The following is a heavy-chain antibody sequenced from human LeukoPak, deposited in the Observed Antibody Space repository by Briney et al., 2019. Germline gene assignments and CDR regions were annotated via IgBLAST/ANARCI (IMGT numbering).Heavy chain of an antibody. J-gene: IGHJ4*03. V-gene: IGHV4-34*01. CDR3: ARGATISGTGYFDF. D-gene: IGHD1-26*01. Sequence: SSETLSLTCAVYGGSFSRYYWSWIRQSPGKGLEWIAEIDHRGDTNYNPSVKSRVTISVDTSKNQFSLKMRSLSAADTALYYCARGATISGTGYFDFWGQGTLVTVSS. CDR1: GGSFSRYY. CDR2: IDHRGDT.